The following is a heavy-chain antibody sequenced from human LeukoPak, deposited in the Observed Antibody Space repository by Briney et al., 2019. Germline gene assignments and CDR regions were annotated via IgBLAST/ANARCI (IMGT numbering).Heavy chain of an antibody. D-gene: IGHD3-3*01. CDR3: ARDYDFWSGYYSYWYFDL. J-gene: IGHJ2*01. CDR1: GGSISSYY. Sequence: SETLSLTCTVSGGSISSYYWSWIRQPAGKGLEWIGRIYTSGSTNYNPSLKSRVTMSVGTSKNQFSLKLSSVTAADTAVYYCARDYDFWSGYYSYWYFDLWGRGTLVTVSS. V-gene: IGHV4-4*07. CDR2: IYTSGST.